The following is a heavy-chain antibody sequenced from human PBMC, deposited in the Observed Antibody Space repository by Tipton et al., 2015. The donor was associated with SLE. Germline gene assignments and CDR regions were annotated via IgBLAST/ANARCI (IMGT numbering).Heavy chain of an antibody. CDR1: GGSISSGDYY. CDR2: IYYSGST. D-gene: IGHD1-26*01. CDR3: ARGDRVGAPDWFDP. V-gene: IGHV4-30-4*01. J-gene: IGHJ5*02. Sequence: TLSLTCTVSGGSISSGDYYWSWIRQPPGKGLEWIGYIYYSGSTNYNPSLKSRVTISVDTSKNQFSLKLSSVTAADTAVYYCARGDRVGAPDWFDPWGQGTLVTVSS.